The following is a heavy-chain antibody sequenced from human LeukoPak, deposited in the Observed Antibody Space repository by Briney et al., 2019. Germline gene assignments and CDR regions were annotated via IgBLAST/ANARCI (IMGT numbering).Heavy chain of an antibody. CDR1: GFTFSSYS. D-gene: IGHD6-19*01. CDR2: ISSSTGYR. V-gene: IGHV3-21*01. CDR3: AKDYARLAVAASLDY. J-gene: IGHJ4*02. Sequence: GGSLRLSCAASGFTFSSYSMNWVRQAPGKGLEWVSSISSSTGYRYYADPVKGRFAITRDNAKKSLYLQMNSLRAEDTAVYYCAKDYARLAVAASLDYWGQGTLVTVSS.